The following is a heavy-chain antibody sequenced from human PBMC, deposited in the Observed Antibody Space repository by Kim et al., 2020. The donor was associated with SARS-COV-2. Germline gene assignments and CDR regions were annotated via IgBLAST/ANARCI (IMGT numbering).Heavy chain of an antibody. J-gene: IGHJ5*02. Sequence: SETLSLTCAVSGGSISSGGYSWSWIRQPPGKGLEWIGYIYHSGSTYYNPSLKSRVTISVDRSKNQFSLKLSSVTAADTAVYYCAREAAAPASNWFDPWGQGTLVTVSS. V-gene: IGHV4-30-2*01. CDR2: IYHSGST. CDR1: GGSISSGGYS. CDR3: AREAAAPASNWFDP. D-gene: IGHD6-13*01.